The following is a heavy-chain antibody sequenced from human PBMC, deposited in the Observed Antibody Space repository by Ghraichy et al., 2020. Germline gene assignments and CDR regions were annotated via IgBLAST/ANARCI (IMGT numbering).Heavy chain of an antibody. J-gene: IGHJ4*02. CDR3: ARHRHYYDSSGYSDPQYFDY. D-gene: IGHD3-22*01. CDR1: GGSISSSSYY. V-gene: IGHV4-39*01. CDR2: IYYSGST. Sequence: SETLSLTCTVSGGSISSSSYYWGWIRQPPGKGLEWIGSIYYSGSTYYNPSLKSRVTISVDTSKNQFSLKLSSVTAADTAVYYCARHRHYYDSSGYSDPQYFDYWGQGTLVTVSS.